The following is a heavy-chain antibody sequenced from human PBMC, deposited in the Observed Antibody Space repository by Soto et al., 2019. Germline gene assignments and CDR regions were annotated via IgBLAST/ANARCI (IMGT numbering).Heavy chain of an antibody. CDR2: IYYSGST. CDR3: ARDYYDSSGYYATFDY. V-gene: IGHV4-39*02. CDR1: GGSISSSSYY. J-gene: IGHJ4*03. D-gene: IGHD3-22*01. Sequence: PSETLSLTCTVSGGSISSSSYYWGWIRQPPGKGLEWIGSIYYSGSTYYNPSLKSRVTISVDTSKNQFSLKLSSVTAADTAVYYCARDYYDSSGYYATFDYWGQGTRSPSPQ.